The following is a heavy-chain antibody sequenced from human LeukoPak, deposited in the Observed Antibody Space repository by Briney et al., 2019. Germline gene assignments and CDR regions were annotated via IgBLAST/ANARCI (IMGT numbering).Heavy chain of an antibody. Sequence: GGSLRLSCAASGFTFSSYWMHWVRQAPGKGLVWVSRINSDGSSTSYADSVKGRFTISRDNAKNTLCLQMNSLRAEDTAVYYCARDGGLLPLDYWGQGTLVTVSS. V-gene: IGHV3-74*01. CDR1: GFTFSSYW. CDR3: ARDGGLLPLDY. CDR2: INSDGSST. J-gene: IGHJ4*02. D-gene: IGHD3-22*01.